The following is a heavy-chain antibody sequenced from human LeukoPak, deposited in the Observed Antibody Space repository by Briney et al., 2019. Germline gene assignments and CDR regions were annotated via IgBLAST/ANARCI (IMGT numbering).Heavy chain of an antibody. CDR2: FDPEDGET. D-gene: IGHD2-21*02. Sequence: GSSGKVSCKVSGYTLTELSMHWVRQAPGKGLEWMGGFDPEDGETIYAQKFQGRVTMTEDTSTDTAYMELSSLRSEDTAVYYCATAYGSRVTAYHLSSSFYYWGQGTLVTVSS. V-gene: IGHV1-24*01. CDR3: ATAYGSRVTAYHLSSSFYY. CDR1: GYTLTELS. J-gene: IGHJ4*02.